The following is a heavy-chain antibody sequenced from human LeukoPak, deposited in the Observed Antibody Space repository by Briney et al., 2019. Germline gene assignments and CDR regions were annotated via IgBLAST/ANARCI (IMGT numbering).Heavy chain of an antibody. CDR1: GFTFSSYA. D-gene: IGHD6-13*01. Sequence: GGSLRLSCAASGFTFSSYAIHWVRQAPGKGLEWVAVISDDGGNKYYADSVKGRFTISRDNSKNTLYLQMNSLRAEDTAVYYCARERIAATGTGWFDPWGQGTLVTVSS. J-gene: IGHJ5*02. V-gene: IGHV3-30*04. CDR3: ARERIAATGTGWFDP. CDR2: ISDDGGNK.